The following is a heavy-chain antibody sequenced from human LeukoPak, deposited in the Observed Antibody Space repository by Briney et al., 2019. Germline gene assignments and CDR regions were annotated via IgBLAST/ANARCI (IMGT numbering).Heavy chain of an antibody. CDR3: ARAPEWLLGYDAFDI. Sequence: SETLSLTCAGYGGSFSGYCWSWTRQPPGKGLEWIGEINHSGSTNYNPSPLKSRVTISVDTSKNQFSLKLSSVTAADTAVYYCARAPEWLLGYDAFDIWGQGTMVTVSS. D-gene: IGHD3-3*01. CDR1: GGSFSGYC. V-gene: IGHV4-34*01. J-gene: IGHJ3*02. CDR2: INHSGST.